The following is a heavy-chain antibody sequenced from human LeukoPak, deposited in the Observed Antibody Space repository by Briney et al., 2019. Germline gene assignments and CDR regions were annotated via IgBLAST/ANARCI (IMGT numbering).Heavy chain of an antibody. V-gene: IGHV3-66*01. D-gene: IGHD2-21*02. J-gene: IGHJ4*02. CDR1: GFTVSSNY. CDR3: AKDHANTPVVTN. CDR2: IYNGDNT. Sequence: GGSLRLSCAASGFTVSSNYMSWVRQAPGEGLEWVSLIYNGDNTHYTDSVKGRFTISRDNSENTLYLQMNSLRVDDTAIYYCAKDHANTPVVTNWGQGILVSVSS.